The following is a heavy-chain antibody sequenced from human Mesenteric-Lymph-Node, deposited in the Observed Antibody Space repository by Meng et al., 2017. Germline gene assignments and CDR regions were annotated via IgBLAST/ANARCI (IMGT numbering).Heavy chain of an antibody. V-gene: IGHV4-4*02. J-gene: IGHJ4*02. CDR3: GRDQGRQLINH. CDR1: GDSISSDIW. Sequence: QVQLQESGPGLVKPSGTLSLPCIVSGDSISSDIWWSWVRQPPGKGLEWIGEVYHRGDTNYNPSLKSRVVISVDRSKNQFSLNLSSVTAADTAVYYCGRDQGRQLINHWGQGTLVTVSS. CDR2: VYHRGDT. D-gene: IGHD1-1*01.